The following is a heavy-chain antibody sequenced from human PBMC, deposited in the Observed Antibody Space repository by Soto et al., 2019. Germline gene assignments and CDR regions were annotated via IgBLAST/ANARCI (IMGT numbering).Heavy chain of an antibody. CDR2: ITPIFGTA. V-gene: IGHV1-69*01. J-gene: IGHJ4*02. CDR1: GGTFSSYA. Sequence: QVQLVQSGAEVKKPGSSVKVSCKASGGTFSSYAISWVRQAPGPGLEWRGGITPIFGTANCAQKFQARVTIAAEESTSTANMELSSLRSEDTAVYYCARERVWRNWNDDGDYWGQGTLVTVSS. CDR3: ARERVWRNWNDDGDY. D-gene: IGHD1-1*01.